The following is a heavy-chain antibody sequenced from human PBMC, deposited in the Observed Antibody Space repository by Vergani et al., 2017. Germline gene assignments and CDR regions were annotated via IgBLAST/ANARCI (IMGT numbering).Heavy chain of an antibody. J-gene: IGHJ5*02. CDR1: GGSISSSSYY. CDR3: ASYHVPAAIIGGDYNWFDP. CDR2: IYYSGST. Sequence: QLQLQESGPGLVKPSETLSLTCTVSGGSISSSSYYWGWIRQPPGKGLEWIGSIYYSGSTYYNPSLKSRVTISVDTSKNQFSLKLSSVTAADTAVYYCASYHVPAAIIGGDYNWFDPWGQGTLVTVSS. V-gene: IGHV4-39*07. D-gene: IGHD2-2*02.